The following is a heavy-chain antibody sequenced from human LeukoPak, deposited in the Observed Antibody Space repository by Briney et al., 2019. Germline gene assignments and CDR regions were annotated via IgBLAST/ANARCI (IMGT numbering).Heavy chain of an antibody. J-gene: IGHJ4*02. CDR1: GFTFSSYA. D-gene: IGHD3-9*01. CDR2: ISGSGGST. Sequence: PGGSLRLSCAASGFTFSSYAMSWVRQAPGKGLEWVSAISGSGGSTYCADSVKGRFTISRDNSKNTLYLQMNSLRAEDTAVYYCAKSSRYFDWLPGEGDYWGQGTLVTVSS. V-gene: IGHV3-23*01. CDR3: AKSSRYFDWLPGEGDY.